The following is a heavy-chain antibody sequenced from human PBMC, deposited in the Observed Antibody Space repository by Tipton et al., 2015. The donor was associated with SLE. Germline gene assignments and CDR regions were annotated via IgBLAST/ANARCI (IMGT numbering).Heavy chain of an antibody. D-gene: IGHD1-14*01. Sequence: TLSLTCTVSGGSISGFYWSWIRQPPGKGLEWVGYIYDSGSTNYNPSLKSRVTISVDTSKNQFSLKLSSVTAADTAVYYCARFRLPGFYYMDVWGKGTTVTVSS. CDR3: ARFRLPGFYYMDV. CDR2: IYDSGST. V-gene: IGHV4-59*08. J-gene: IGHJ6*03. CDR1: GGSISGFY.